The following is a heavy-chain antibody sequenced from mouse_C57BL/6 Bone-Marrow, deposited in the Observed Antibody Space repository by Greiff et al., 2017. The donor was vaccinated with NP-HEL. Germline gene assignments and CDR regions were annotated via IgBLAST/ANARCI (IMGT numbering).Heavy chain of an antibody. CDR2: ISYSGST. J-gene: IGHJ1*03. CDR1: GYSITSDY. D-gene: IGHD1-1*01. V-gene: IGHV3-8*01. Sequence: EVHLVESGPGLAKPSQTLSLTCSVTGYSITSDYWNWIRKFPGNKLEYMGYISYSGSTYYNPSLKSRISITRDTSKNQYYLQLNSVTTEDTATYYCARDYYGSSPYWYFDVWGTGTTVTVSS. CDR3: ARDYYGSSPYWYFDV.